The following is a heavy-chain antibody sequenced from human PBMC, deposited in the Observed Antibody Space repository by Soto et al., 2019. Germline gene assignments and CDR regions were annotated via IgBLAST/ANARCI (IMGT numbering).Heavy chain of an antibody. D-gene: IGHD2-15*01. CDR3: ARDGAGFDGYYSTFLDY. V-gene: IGHV1-46*01. Sequence: ASVKVSCKASGYTFTSYYMRWARQAPGQGLEWMGIINPSGGSTSYAQKFQGRVTMTRDTSTSTVYMELSSLRSEDTAVYYCARDGAGFDGYYSTFLDYWGQGTLVTVSS. J-gene: IGHJ4*02. CDR2: INPSGGST. CDR1: GYTFTSYY.